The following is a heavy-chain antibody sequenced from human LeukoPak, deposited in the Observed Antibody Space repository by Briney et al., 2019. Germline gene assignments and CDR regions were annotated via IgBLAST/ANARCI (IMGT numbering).Heavy chain of an antibody. CDR2: IYYTGGT. V-gene: IGHV4-59*12. Sequence: SETLSLTCTVSGGSINNYYWNWIRESPGKGREWMGSIYYTGGTNNNPSLKGRVTLSVDTSKNQFSLKLTSVTASETAVYYCARVNTDYRGSLDYWGQGTVVTLSS. CDR1: GGSINNYY. J-gene: IGHJ4*02. CDR3: ARVNTDYRGSLDY. D-gene: IGHD4-11*01.